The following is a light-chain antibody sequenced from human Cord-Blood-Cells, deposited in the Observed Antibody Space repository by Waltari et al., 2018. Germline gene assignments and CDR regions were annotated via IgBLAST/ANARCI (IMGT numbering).Light chain of an antibody. Sequence: QSALTHPAPVSGSPGQSIPTSCTGTSSAVGGSNYVSWYQQHPGKAPKLMIYEVSNRPSGVSNRFSGSKSGNTASLTISGLQAEDEADYYCSSYTSSSTYVFGTGTKVTVL. V-gene: IGLV2-14*01. J-gene: IGLJ1*01. CDR3: SSYTSSSTYV. CDR1: SSAVGGSNY. CDR2: EVS.